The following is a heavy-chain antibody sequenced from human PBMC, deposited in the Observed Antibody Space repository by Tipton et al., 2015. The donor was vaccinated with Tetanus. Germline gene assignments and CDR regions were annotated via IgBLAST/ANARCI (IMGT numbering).Heavy chain of an antibody. CDR1: GGSISSSSYY. CDR3: VGMDGSGGPFGY. CDR2: IYYSGST. V-gene: IGHV4-39*01. J-gene: IGHJ4*02. Sequence: TLSLTCTVSGGSISSSSYYWGWIRQPPGKGLEWIGSIYYSGSTYYNPSLKSRVTISVDTSKNQFSLKLSSVTAADTAVYYCVGMDGSGGPFGYWGQGTLVTVSS. D-gene: IGHD3-10*01.